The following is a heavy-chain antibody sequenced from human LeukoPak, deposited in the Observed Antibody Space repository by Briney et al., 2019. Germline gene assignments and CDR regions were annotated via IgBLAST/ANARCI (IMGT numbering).Heavy chain of an antibody. CDR3: ARGDSSGFYNWFDP. D-gene: IGHD3-22*01. CDR1: GGSISTYY. Sequence: SETLSLTRTVSGGSISTYYWNWIRQPPGKGLEWTGHIYYSGSTNYNPSLKSRLTISVDTSKNQFSLKLSSVTAADTAIYYCARGDSSGFYNWFDPWGQGILVTVSS. CDR2: IYYSGST. J-gene: IGHJ5*02. V-gene: IGHV4-59*01.